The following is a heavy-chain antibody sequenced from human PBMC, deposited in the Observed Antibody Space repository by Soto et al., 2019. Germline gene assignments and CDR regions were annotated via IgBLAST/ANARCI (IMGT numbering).Heavy chain of an antibody. CDR2: ISGSGAST. J-gene: IGHJ6*02. V-gene: IGHV3-23*01. CDR3: AKGHDFWTGYSYYYGMYI. CDR1: GFDFSKSA. Sequence: GGSLRLSCAVSGFDFSKSAMNWVRQAPGKGPQWVSGISGSGASTSHGDSVKGRFTISRDNSKNTLYLQMNSLRADDTAVYFCAKGHDFWTGYSYYYGMYIWGQGTTVTVSS. D-gene: IGHD3-3*01.